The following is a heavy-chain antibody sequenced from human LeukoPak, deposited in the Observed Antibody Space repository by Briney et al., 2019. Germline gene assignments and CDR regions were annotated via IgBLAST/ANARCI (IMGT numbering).Heavy chain of an antibody. Sequence: GASVKVSCKASGYTFNTYGISWVRQAPGQGLEWMGWISAYNGNTNYAQKLQGRVTMTTDTSTSTAYMELRSLRSDDTAVYYCARGMDGGYSTYFDYWGQGTLVTVSS. CDR1: GYTFNTYG. CDR2: ISAYNGNT. V-gene: IGHV1-18*01. CDR3: ARGMDGGYSTYFDY. J-gene: IGHJ4*02. D-gene: IGHD2-21*01.